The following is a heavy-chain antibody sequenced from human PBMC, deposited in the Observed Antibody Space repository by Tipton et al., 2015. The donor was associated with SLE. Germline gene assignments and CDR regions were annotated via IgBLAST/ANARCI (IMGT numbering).Heavy chain of an antibody. CDR1: GVSISSGSYY. CDR2: IYTSGST. V-gene: IGHV4-61*09. Sequence: TLSLTCTVSGVSISSGSYYWSWIRQPAGKGLEWIGYIYTSGSTNYNPSLKSRVTIAVDTSKNQFSLKLKSVTAADTAVYYCARAYNDFWSGRYYYYGMDVWGQGPTVSVSS. D-gene: IGHD3-3*01. CDR3: ARAYNDFWSGRYYYYGMDV. J-gene: IGHJ6*02.